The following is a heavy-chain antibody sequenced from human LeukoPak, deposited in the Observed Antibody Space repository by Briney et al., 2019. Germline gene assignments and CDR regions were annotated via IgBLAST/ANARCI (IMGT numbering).Heavy chain of an antibody. CDR2: IDTNTGNP. J-gene: IGHJ4*02. CDR3: TRGRDTTGYFVY. CDR1: GYTFTNYT. V-gene: IGHV7-4-1*02. Sequence: ASVTVSCTASGYTFTNYTINWVRLAPGQGLEWMGWIDTNTGNPTYAQGFAGRFVFSLDTSVTTTYLQISSLKAEDTAVYFCTRGRDTTGYFVYWGQGTLVTVSS. D-gene: IGHD3-22*01.